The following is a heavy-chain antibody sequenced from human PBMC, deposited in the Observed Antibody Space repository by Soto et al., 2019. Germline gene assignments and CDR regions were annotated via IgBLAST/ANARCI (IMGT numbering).Heavy chain of an antibody. CDR2: INAGNGNT. CDR3: ASTPLRFFVWFGRGESHYYYYMDV. J-gene: IGHJ6*03. CDR1: GYTFTSYG. V-gene: IGHV1-3*01. Sequence: ASVKVSCKASGYTFTSYGISWVRQAPGQGLEWMGWINAGNGNTKYSQKFQGRVTITRDTSASTAYMELSSLRSEDTAVYYCASTPLRFFVWFGRGESHYYYYMDVWGKGTTVTVSS. D-gene: IGHD3-9*01.